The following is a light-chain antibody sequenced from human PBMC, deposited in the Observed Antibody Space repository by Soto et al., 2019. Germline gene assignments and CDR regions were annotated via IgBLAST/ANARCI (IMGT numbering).Light chain of an antibody. CDR1: ESIARH. CDR2: AAS. J-gene: IGKJ5*01. CDR3: QQTYSTLSIT. Sequence: DIQMTQSPSSLSASVGDRVTITCRASESIARHLNWYQQKPGKAPKLLIYAASSLQNGVPSRFRGGGSGTDFTLTINYLQPEDFAAYYYQQTYSTLSITFGQGTRLQIK. V-gene: IGKV1-39*01.